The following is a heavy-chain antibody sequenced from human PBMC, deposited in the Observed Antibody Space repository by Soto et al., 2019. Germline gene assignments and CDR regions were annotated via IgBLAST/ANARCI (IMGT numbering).Heavy chain of an antibody. J-gene: IGHJ5*02. Sequence: ASVKVSCKASGYTFTGYYMHWVRQAPGQGLEWMGWINPNSGGTNYAQKFQGWVTMTRDTSISTAYMELSRLRSEDTAVYYCAKRIGFVWLYHVLFGSVFDPWAQGTLVTVSA. V-gene: IGHV1-2*04. CDR1: GYTFTGYY. CDR2: INPNSGGT. D-gene: IGHD2-2*01. CDR3: AKRIGFVWLYHVLFGSVFDP.